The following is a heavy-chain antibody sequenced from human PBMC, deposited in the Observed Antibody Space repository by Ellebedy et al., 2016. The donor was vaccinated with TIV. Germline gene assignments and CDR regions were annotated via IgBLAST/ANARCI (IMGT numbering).Heavy chain of an antibody. J-gene: IGHJ6*02. Sequence: GESLKISCAASGFPFDNYAMSWVRQAPGKGLEWVSAISGSGGSTYYAAFVQGRLTISRDNSKNTLFLQMNSLRAEDAAVYYCAKVHMVREYNYNGMDVWGQGTTVTVSS. CDR3: AKVHMVREYNYNGMDV. V-gene: IGHV3-23*01. CDR1: GFPFDNYA. D-gene: IGHD3-10*01. CDR2: ISGSGGST.